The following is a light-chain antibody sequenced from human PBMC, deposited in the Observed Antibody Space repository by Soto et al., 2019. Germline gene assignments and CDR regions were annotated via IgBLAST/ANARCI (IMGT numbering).Light chain of an antibody. CDR1: SXNIGAGYD. CDR3: QSFEDSLSALV. J-gene: IGLJ1*01. Sequence: QSVLTQPPSVSGAPGQRVTISCTGSSXNIGAGYDVHWFQQFPGTAPQLLIHGNTNRPSGVPERFSGSKSGTSASLAIAGLQAGDEADYYCQSFEDSLSALVFGPGTKVTVL. V-gene: IGLV1-40*01. CDR2: GNT.